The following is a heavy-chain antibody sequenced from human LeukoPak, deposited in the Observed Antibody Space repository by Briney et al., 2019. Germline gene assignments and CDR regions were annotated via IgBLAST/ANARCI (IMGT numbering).Heavy chain of an antibody. CDR3: ARGPSGYHNT. V-gene: IGHV3-23*01. Sequence: GGSLRLSCAASGFTFSSYAMIWVRQAPGKGLEWVSAIRGSGGGTNYGDSVRGRFTISRDNSKNTLYLQMNSLRAEDTAVYYCARGPSGYHNTGGQGTLVTVSS. J-gene: IGHJ4*02. D-gene: IGHD5-12*01. CDR2: IRGSGGGT. CDR1: GFTFSSYA.